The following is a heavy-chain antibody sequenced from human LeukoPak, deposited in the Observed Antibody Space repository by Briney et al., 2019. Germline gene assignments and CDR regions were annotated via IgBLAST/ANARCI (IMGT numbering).Heavy chain of an antibody. J-gene: IGHJ4*02. V-gene: IGHV3-30*03. Sequence: QSGGSLRLSCAASGFTFSSYGMHWVRQAPGKGLEWVAVISYDGSNKYYADSVKGRFTISRDNSKNTLYLQMNSLRAEDTAVYYCARDSSSWYAYWGQGTLVTVSS. CDR2: ISYDGSNK. CDR3: ARDSSSWYAY. D-gene: IGHD6-13*01. CDR1: GFTFSSYG.